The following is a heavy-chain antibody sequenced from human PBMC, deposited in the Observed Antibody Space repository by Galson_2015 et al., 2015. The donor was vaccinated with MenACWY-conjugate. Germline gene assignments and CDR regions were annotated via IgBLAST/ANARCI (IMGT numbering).Heavy chain of an antibody. D-gene: IGHD1-26*01. CDR1: GYTLTDLS. CDR3: ATAMPGYYKGEVNAFDY. CDR2: FDPEDGET. V-gene: IGHV1-24*01. Sequence: SVKVSCKASGYTLTDLSMNWVRQAPGKGLEWMGGFDPEDGETIYAQKFQGRVTMTADTSTDTAYMELSSLRSEDTAVYYCATAMPGYYKGEVNAFDYWGQGTLVTVSS. J-gene: IGHJ4*02.